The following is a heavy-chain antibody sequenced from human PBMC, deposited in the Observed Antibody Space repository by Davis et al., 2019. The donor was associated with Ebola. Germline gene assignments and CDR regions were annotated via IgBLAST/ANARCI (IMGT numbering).Heavy chain of an antibody. V-gene: IGHV4-59*12. CDR1: GGSISSYY. Sequence: MPSETLSLTCTVSGGSISSYYWSWIRQPPGKGLEWIGYIYYSGSTNYNPSLKSRVTISVDTSKNQFSLKLSSVTAEDTAVYYCARDEVVVAATGWFDPWGQGTLVTVSS. J-gene: IGHJ5*02. CDR3: ARDEVVVAATGWFDP. CDR2: IYYSGST. D-gene: IGHD2-15*01.